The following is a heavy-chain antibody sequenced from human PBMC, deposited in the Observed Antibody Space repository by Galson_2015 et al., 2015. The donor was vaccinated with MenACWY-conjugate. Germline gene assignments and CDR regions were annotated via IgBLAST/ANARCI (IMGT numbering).Heavy chain of an antibody. CDR1: GFTFSSYG. V-gene: IGHV3-30*18. D-gene: IGHD3-22*01. CDR2: ISYDGSNK. Sequence: SLRLSCAASGFTFSSYGMHWVRQAPGKGLEWVAVISYDGSNKYYADSVKGRFTISRDNSKNTLYLQMNSLRAEDTAVYYCAKDGDYYDSSGYYYVDYWGQGTLVTVSS. J-gene: IGHJ4*02. CDR3: AKDGDYYDSSGYYYVDY.